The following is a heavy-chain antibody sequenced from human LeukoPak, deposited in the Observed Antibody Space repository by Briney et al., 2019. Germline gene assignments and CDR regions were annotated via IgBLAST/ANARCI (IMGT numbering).Heavy chain of an antibody. D-gene: IGHD2/OR15-2a*01. CDR3: ARQQYLAFDI. J-gene: IGHJ3*02. Sequence: GESLKISCNGSGYRFTTYWIARLRLIPGKGLEWMGIIYPGDAETRYSTSFQGQVTISADKSISTAYLQWSSLKASDTAIYYCARQQYLAFDIWGQGTMVTVSS. CDR1: GYRFTTYW. CDR2: IYPGDAET. V-gene: IGHV5-51*01.